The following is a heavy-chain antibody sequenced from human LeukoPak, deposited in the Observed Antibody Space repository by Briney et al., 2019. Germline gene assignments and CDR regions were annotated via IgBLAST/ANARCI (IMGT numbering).Heavy chain of an antibody. CDR2: ISYDGSNK. D-gene: IGHD6-13*01. J-gene: IGHJ6*02. V-gene: IGHV3-30*18. CDR3: AKDLEQHLVQRYYGMDV. Sequence: GGTLRLSCAASGFTFSSYGMHWVRQAPGKGLEWVAVISYDGSNKYYADSVKGRFTISRGNSKNTLYLQMNSLRAEDTAVYYCAKDLEQHLVQRYYGMDVWGQGTTVTVSS. CDR1: GFTFSSYG.